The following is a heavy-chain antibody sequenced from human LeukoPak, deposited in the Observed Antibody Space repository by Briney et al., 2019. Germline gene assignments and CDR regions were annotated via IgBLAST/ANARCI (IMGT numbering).Heavy chain of an antibody. V-gene: IGHV4-59*01. J-gene: IGHJ4*02. CDR3: ARVAAPPSPRIAVAGPFDY. Sequence: SETLSLTCAVYGGSFSGYYWSWIRQPPGKGLEWIGYIYYSGSTNYNPSLKSRVTISVDTSKNQFSLKLSSVAAADTAVYYCARVAAPPSPRIAVAGPFDYWGQGTLVTVSS. D-gene: IGHD6-19*01. CDR2: IYYSGST. CDR1: GGSFSGYY.